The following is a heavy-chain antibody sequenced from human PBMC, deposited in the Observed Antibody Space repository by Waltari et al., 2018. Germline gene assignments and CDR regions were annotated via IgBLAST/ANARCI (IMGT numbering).Heavy chain of an antibody. CDR2: INFDGSII. Sequence: VQLEESGGGLVQPGGSLRLSCAASGFTFSISWLDWVRQAPGQGLAWVSRINFDGSIINYADSVRGRFTISRDNAKRTLYLQMSSLRAEDTAVYYCVLGEKYFDFWGQGTPVTVSS. CDR1: GFTFSISW. CDR3: VLGEKYFDF. J-gene: IGHJ4*02. V-gene: IGHV3-74*01.